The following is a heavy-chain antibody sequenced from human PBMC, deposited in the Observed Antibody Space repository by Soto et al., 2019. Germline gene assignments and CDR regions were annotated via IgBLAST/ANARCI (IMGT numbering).Heavy chain of an antibody. D-gene: IGHD3-22*01. J-gene: IGHJ4*02. CDR1: GFTFSGSA. CDR2: IRSKANSYAT. V-gene: IGHV3-73*01. Sequence: SGGSLRLSCAASGFTFSGSALHWVRQGYGKGLEWVGRIRSKANSYATAYGASVKGRFTISRDDSKNTAYLQMDSLQIEDTAVYFCARPNYYDISGHYFPLGYWGQGAQVTVSS. CDR3: ARPNYYDISGHYFPLGY.